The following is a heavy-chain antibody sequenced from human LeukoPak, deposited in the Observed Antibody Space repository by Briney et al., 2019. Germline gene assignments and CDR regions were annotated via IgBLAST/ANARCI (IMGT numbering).Heavy chain of an antibody. CDR1: GFTVSNNY. Sequence: PGGTLRLSCAASGFTVSNNYMRWVRQPPGNGLDWIGVTNHSGSTTYNPSLESRVTISVDTAKNRFSLKLSSVTAADTAVYYCARVKYGSGSYYNYRNNWFDPWGQGTLVTVSS. J-gene: IGHJ5*02. CDR2: TNHSGST. CDR3: ARVKYGSGSYYNYRNNWFDP. D-gene: IGHD3-10*01. V-gene: IGHV4-34*01.